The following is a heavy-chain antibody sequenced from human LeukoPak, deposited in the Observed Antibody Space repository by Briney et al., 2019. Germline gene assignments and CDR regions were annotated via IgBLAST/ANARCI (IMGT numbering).Heavy chain of an antibody. CDR1: GGTFSSYA. V-gene: IGHV1-69*05. Sequence: ASVKVSCKASGGTFSSYAISWVRQAPGQGLEWMGRIIPIFGTANCAQKFQGRVTITTDESTSTAYMELSSLRSEDTAVYYCARESVTWELPHPHTSDLDYWGQGTLVTVSS. CDR3: ARESVTWELPHPHTSDLDY. CDR2: IIPIFGTA. J-gene: IGHJ4*02. D-gene: IGHD1-26*01.